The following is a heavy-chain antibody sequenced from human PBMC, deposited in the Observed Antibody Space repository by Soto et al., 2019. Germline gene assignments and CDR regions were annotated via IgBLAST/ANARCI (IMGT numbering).Heavy chain of an antibody. Sequence: EVQLLESGGGLVQPGGSLRLSCAASGFTFSSFAMSWVRQAPGKGLEWVSAISGAGNSASHANSVQGLFIISRDNSKNTLFLQMGSLRAEDTATFYCARNDCGYPSCQVVDHWGQGTLVTVSS. V-gene: IGHV3-23*01. CDR3: ARNDCGYPSCQVVDH. J-gene: IGHJ4*02. CDR1: GFTFSSFA. D-gene: IGHD2-21*01. CDR2: ISGAGNSA.